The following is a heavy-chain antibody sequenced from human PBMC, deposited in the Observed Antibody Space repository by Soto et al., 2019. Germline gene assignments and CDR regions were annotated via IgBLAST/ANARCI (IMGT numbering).Heavy chain of an antibody. D-gene: IGHD3-3*01. CDR1: SYTFTSYG. CDR3: ERDRFLEWLTAFDI. CDR2: ISAYNVNT. Sequence: ASVKVSCKASSYTFTSYGISCVRQAPGQGLEWMGWISAYNVNTNYAQKLQGRVNMTTDTSTSTAYMELRSQRPGDTAVYYCERDRFLEWLTAFDIWGQGTIVTVSS. V-gene: IGHV1-18*01. J-gene: IGHJ3*02.